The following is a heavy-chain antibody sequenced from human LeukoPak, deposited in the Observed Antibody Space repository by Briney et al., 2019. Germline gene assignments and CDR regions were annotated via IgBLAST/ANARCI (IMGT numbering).Heavy chain of an antibody. CDR3: ARVAYFDSSGYYYCFDY. CDR2: IYHGGST. Sequence: SETLSLTCAVYGGSFSGYFWGWIRQPPGKGLEWIGSIYHGGSTYYNPSLKSRISISVDTSKNQFSLKLSSVTAADTAVYYCARVAYFDSSGYYYCFDYWGQGTLVTVSS. D-gene: IGHD3-22*01. CDR1: GGSFSGYF. V-gene: IGHV4-38-2*01. J-gene: IGHJ4*02.